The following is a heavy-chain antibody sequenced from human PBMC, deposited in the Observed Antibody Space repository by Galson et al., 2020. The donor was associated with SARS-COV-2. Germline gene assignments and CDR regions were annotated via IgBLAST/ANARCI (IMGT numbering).Heavy chain of an antibody. CDR1: GFTFSSYA. V-gene: IGHV3-30*01. CDR2: ISYDGSNK. CDR3: ASGRSSSWSVLTTRYYYYYYMDV. D-gene: IGHD6-13*01. J-gene: IGHJ6*03. Sequence: GESLKISCAASGFTFSSYAMHWVRQAPGKGLEWVAVISYDGSNKYYADSVKGRFTISRDNSKNTLYLQMNSLRAEDTAVYYCASGRSSSWSVLTTRYYYYYYMDVWGKGTTVTVSS.